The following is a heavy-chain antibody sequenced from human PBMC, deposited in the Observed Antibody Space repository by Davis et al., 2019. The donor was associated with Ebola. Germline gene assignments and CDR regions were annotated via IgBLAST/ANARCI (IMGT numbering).Heavy chain of an antibody. J-gene: IGHJ4*02. CDR1: GFTFSSHG. Sequence: GGSLRLSCAASGFTFSSHGMHWVRQAPGKGLEWVAMTSYDGSNKYYADSVKGRFTISRDNSINMLYVQMNSLRPEDSAVYYCAKEQSGWGLYGGNGFDYWGQGTLVTVSS. V-gene: IGHV3-30*18. CDR2: TSYDGSNK. CDR3: AKEQSGWGLYGGNGFDY. D-gene: IGHD4-23*01.